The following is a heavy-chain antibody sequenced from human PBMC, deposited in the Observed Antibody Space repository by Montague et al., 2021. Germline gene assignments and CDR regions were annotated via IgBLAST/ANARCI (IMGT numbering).Heavy chain of an antibody. CDR2: TSGRSTYI. J-gene: IGHJ6*02. V-gene: IGHV3-21*01. CDR1: GFPFDSYD. Sequence: SRSLSFSGSGFPFDSYDMNWVRQAPGKGLEWVSSTSGRSTYIYYGDSMKGRVIISRDNAKNSLYLQMNSLRVEDTAIYYCARQEYGLDVWGQGTTVTVSS. CDR3: ARQEYGLDV.